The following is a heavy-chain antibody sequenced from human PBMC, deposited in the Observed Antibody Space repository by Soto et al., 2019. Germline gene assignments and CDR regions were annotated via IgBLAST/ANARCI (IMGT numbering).Heavy chain of an antibody. Sequence: QVQLVESGGGVGQPGRSLRLSCAASGFTFSSYGMHWVRQAPGKGLEWVAVIWYDGSNKYYADSVNGRFTISRDNSKNTLYLQMNSLRDEDTAVYYCAREAPQYCSSTSCPHGAWFDPWGQGTLVTVSS. CDR1: GFTFSSYG. CDR3: AREAPQYCSSTSCPHGAWFDP. J-gene: IGHJ5*02. D-gene: IGHD2-2*01. CDR2: IWYDGSNK. V-gene: IGHV3-33*01.